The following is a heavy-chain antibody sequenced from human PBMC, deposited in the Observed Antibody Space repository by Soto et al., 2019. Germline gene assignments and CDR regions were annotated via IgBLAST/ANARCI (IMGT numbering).Heavy chain of an antibody. CDR3: ARYYDSSDGPDGAFGI. Sequence: GASVKVSCKASGYTFTGYYMHWVRQAPGQGLEWMGWINPNSGGTNYAQKFQGRVTMTRDTSISTAYMELSRLRSDDTAVYYCARYYDSSDGPDGAFGIWGQGTMVTVSS. CDR2: INPNSGGT. J-gene: IGHJ3*02. V-gene: IGHV1-2*02. D-gene: IGHD3-22*01. CDR1: GYTFTGYY.